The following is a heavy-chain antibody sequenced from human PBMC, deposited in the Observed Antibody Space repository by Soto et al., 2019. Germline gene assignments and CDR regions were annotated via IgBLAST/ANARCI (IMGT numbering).Heavy chain of an antibody. CDR2: ISGYNGNK. V-gene: IGHV1-18*01. J-gene: IGHJ4*02. CDR3: ARDPGTRSDY. Sequence: ASVKVSCKASGYTFTSYGISWVRQAPGQGLEWMGWISGYNGNKKYAQKLQGRVTMTTDTSTSTAYMELRSLRSDDTAVYYCARDPGTRSDYWGQGTLVTVSS. CDR1: GYTFTSYG. D-gene: IGHD3-10*01.